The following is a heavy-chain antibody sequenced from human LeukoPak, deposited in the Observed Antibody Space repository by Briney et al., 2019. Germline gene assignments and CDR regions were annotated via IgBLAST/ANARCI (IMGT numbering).Heavy chain of an antibody. V-gene: IGHV4-31*03. J-gene: IGHJ4*02. CDR1: GGSISSGGYF. Sequence: SETLSLTCTVSGGSISSGGYFWSWIRQHPGKGLEWIGYIYYSGSTYYNPSLKSRVTISVDRSKNQFSLKLSSVTAADTAVYYCARVASYDFWSGLSGYFDYWGQGTLVTVSS. CDR2: IYYSGST. D-gene: IGHD3-3*01. CDR3: ARVASYDFWSGLSGYFDY.